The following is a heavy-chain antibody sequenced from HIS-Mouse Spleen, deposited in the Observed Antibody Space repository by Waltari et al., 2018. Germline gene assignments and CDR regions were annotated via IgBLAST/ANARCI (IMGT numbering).Heavy chain of an antibody. V-gene: IGHV4-39*07. CDR2: IYYSGST. CDR3: AREIPYSSSWYDWYFDL. D-gene: IGHD6-13*01. CDR1: GGSISSSSYY. J-gene: IGHJ2*01. Sequence: QLQLQESGPGLVKPSEPLSLPCTVPGGSISSSSYYWGWFRQPPGKGLAWIGSIYYSGSTYYNPSLKSRVTISVDTSKNQFSLKLSSVTAADTAVYYCAREIPYSSSWYDWYFDLWGRGTLVTVSS.